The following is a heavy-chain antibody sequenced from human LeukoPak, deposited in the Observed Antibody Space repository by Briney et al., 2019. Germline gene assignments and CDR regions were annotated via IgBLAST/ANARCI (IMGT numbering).Heavy chain of an antibody. V-gene: IGHV4-4*07. CDR3: ARVGCVAYYGSGSHYCWFDP. CDR1: GGSISSYY. D-gene: IGHD3-10*01. J-gene: IGHJ5*02. CDR2: IYTSGST. Sequence: SETLSLTCTVSGGSISSYYWSWIRQPAGKGLEWIGRIYTSGSTNYSPSLKSRVTMSVDTSKNQFSLKLSSVTAADTAVYYCARVGCVAYYGSGSHYCWFDPWGQGTLVTVSS.